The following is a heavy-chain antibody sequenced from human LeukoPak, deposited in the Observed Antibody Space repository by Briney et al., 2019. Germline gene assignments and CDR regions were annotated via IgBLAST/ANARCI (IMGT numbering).Heavy chain of an antibody. V-gene: IGHV1-2*02. CDR2: INPNIGTT. Sequence: ASVKVSCEASGYTFTDHTIHWVRQAPGQRLEWMGWINPNIGTTNYAKRFQGRLTVTRDTSINTAFMELSSLNPDDTAVFYCARRYDSRGPVTFDFWGQGTLVTVSS. D-gene: IGHD3-22*01. CDR3: ARRYDSRGPVTFDF. CDR1: GYTFTDHT. J-gene: IGHJ3*01.